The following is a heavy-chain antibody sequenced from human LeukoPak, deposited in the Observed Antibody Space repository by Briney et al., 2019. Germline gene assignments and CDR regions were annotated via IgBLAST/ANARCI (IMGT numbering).Heavy chain of an antibody. V-gene: IGHV3-21*01. CDR2: ISSSSSYI. Sequence: GGSLRLSCAASGFTFSSYSMNWVRQAPGKGLEWVSSISSSSSYIYYADSGKGRFNISRDNSKTALYLQMNSPRAEDTSIYYCATEVYYFDYWGQGTLVTVSS. CDR3: ATEVYYFDY. J-gene: IGHJ4*02. CDR1: GFTFSSYS.